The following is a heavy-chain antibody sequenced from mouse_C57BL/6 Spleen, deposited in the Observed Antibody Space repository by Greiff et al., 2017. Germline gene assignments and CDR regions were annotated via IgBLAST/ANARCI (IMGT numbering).Heavy chain of an antibody. Sequence: VQLQQPGAELVKPGASVKMSCKASGYTFTSYWITWVKQRPGQGLEWIGDIYPGSGGTNYNEKFKSKATLTVDTSSSTAYMQLSSLTSEDSAVDYCARYSSGYVLFAYWGQGTLVTVSA. J-gene: IGHJ3*01. CDR2: IYPGSGGT. V-gene: IGHV1-55*01. CDR3: ARYSSGYVLFAY. CDR1: GYTFTSYW. D-gene: IGHD3-2*02.